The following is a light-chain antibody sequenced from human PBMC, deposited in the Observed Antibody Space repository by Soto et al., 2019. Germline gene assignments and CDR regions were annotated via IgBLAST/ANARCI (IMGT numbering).Light chain of an antibody. CDR3: ISYTSSSTPG. J-gene: IGLJ2*01. V-gene: IGLV2-14*01. Sequence: QSALTQPASVSGSPGQSITISCTGTSSDVGGYNHVSWYQQHPGKAPKLMIYDVSNRPSGVSNRFSGSKSGNTASLTISGLQAEDEADYYCISYTSSSTPGFGGGTKLTVL. CDR2: DVS. CDR1: SSDVGGYNH.